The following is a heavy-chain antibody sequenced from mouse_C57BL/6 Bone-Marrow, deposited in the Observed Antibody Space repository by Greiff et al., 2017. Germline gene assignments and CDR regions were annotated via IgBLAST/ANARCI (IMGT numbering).Heavy chain of an antibody. CDR1: GYTFTDYY. J-gene: IGHJ2*01. Sequence: EVQLQQSGPELVKPGASVKISCKASGYTFTDYYMNWVKQSHGKSLKWIGDINPNNGGTSYNQKFKGKATLTVDKSSSTAYMELRSLTSEDSAVYYCARGGLDGSSDYWGQGTTLTVSS. CDR2: INPNNGGT. V-gene: IGHV1-26*01. CDR3: ARGGLDGSSDY. D-gene: IGHD1-1*01.